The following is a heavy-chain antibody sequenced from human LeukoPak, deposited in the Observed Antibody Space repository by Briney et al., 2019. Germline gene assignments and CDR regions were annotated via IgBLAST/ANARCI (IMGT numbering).Heavy chain of an antibody. CDR2: INPNSGGT. CDR3: ARVDCSGGSCYSSDLDY. Sequence: GASVKVSCKASGYTFTGYYMHWVRQAPGQGLEWMGWINPNSGGTNYAQKFQGRVTMTRDTSISTAYMELSRLRSDDTAVYYCARVDCSGGSCYSSDLDYWGQGTLVTVSS. V-gene: IGHV1-2*02. CDR1: GYTFTGYY. D-gene: IGHD2-15*01. J-gene: IGHJ4*02.